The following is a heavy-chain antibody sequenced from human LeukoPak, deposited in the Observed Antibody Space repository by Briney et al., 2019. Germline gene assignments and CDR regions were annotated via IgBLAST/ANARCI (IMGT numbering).Heavy chain of an antibody. J-gene: IGHJ6*02. CDR1: GGSISSTNW. D-gene: IGHD6-13*01. CDR3: ARDMGKKRGYSSSWYGNYYYGMDV. Sequence: SETLSLTCGVSGGSISSTNWWTWVRQPPGEGLEWIGEVHLSGRTNYNPSLESRVTMSVDMSENHISLKLTSVTAADTAVYYCARDMGKKRGYSSSWYGNYYYGMDVWGQGTTVTVSS. V-gene: IGHV4-4*02. CDR2: VHLSGRT.